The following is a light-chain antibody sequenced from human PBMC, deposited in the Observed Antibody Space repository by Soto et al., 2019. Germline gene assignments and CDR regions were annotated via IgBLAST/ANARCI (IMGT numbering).Light chain of an antibody. J-gene: IGKJ1*01. CDR3: LLDFRYFWA. CDR2: GTS. V-gene: IGKV3-20*01. CDR1: QSVSSKY. Sequence: EIVLTQSPGTLSLSPGERATLSCRASQSVSSKYLAWYQQKPGQAPRVLIYGTSIRASGVPERFSGGGSGTDFTLTISSLQPEDFATYYCLLDFRYFWAFGQGTKVEIK.